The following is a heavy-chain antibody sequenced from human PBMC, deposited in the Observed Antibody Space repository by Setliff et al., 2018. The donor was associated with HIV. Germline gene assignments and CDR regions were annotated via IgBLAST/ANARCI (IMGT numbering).Heavy chain of an antibody. CDR3: ARDSTDGSGFPGPPSS. Sequence: GASVKVFCKASGYTFTSYAISWVRQAPGQGLEWMGWISAYNGNTNYAQKLQGRVTISVDTSKKQLSLKLSSVTAADTAVYYCARDSTDGSGFPGPPSSWGQGTLVTVSS. V-gene: IGHV1-18*01. D-gene: IGHD3-22*01. CDR2: ISAYNGNT. J-gene: IGHJ5*02. CDR1: GYTFTSYA.